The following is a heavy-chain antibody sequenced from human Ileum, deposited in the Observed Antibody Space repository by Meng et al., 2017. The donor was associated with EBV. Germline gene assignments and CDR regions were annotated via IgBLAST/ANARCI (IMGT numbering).Heavy chain of an antibody. CDR3: AREGRSQPVGVSVY. Sequence: LAELGPRRRHPSQTLSLTCTVFCCSISDGYFYWGWIRQPPGKGLEWIGYIQTHGSTYSNPSLKGRVTITVDTSTNQFSLKLRFVTAADTAVYYSAREGRSQPVGVSVYWGQGNLVTVSS. D-gene: IGHD2-21*01. CDR2: IQTHGST. V-gene: IGHV4-30-4*01. J-gene: IGHJ4*02. CDR1: CCSISDGYFY.